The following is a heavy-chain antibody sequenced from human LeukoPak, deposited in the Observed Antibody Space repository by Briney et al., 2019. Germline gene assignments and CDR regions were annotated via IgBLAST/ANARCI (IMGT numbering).Heavy chain of an antibody. CDR1: GFTFSSYW. Sequence: PGGSLRLSCAASGFTFSSYWMHWVRQAPGKGLVWVSRINSDGSSTTYADSVKGRFTISRDNAKKTLYLQMNSLRAGDTAVFYSARAPVQYCGGDCDAFDIWGQGTMVTVSS. J-gene: IGHJ3*02. V-gene: IGHV3-74*01. D-gene: IGHD2-21*02. CDR3: ARAPVQYCGGDCDAFDI. CDR2: INSDGSST.